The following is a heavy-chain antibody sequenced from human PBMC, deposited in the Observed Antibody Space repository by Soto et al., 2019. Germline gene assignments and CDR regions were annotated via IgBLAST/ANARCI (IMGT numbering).Heavy chain of an antibody. CDR1: GYTFNTYG. V-gene: IGHV1-18*01. J-gene: IGHJ4*02. CDR3: TRKKCTGDCYLFDY. D-gene: IGHD2-21*02. CDR2: INTDSGNP. Sequence: GASVKVSCKASGYTFNTYGVNWVRQAPGQGLQWMGWINTDSGNPSYAQKFQGRVSMTRDTSSGTAYMEMRSLTSDDTAVHYCTRKKCTGDCYLFDYWGQGTLVTVSS.